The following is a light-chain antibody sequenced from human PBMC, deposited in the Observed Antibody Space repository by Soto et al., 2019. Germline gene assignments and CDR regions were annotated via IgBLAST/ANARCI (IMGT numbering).Light chain of an antibody. J-gene: IGKJ2*01. Sequence: DVVLTQSPLSLPVTLGQPASISCRSSQSFVHSDGNTYLHWFQQRPGQSPRRLIYRVSTRDSGGPERIRGGGLGTGFTLKISRVEAEDVGVYYCMEGTYWPKTFGQGTKLEIK. CDR2: RVS. CDR1: QSFVHSDGNTY. V-gene: IGKV2-30*02. CDR3: MEGTYWPKT.